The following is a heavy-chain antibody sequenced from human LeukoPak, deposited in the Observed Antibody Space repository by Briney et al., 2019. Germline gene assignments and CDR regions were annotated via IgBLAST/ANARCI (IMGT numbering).Heavy chain of an antibody. CDR1: GASVSTNNW. CDR3: ARGYCTGGNCYSFGY. D-gene: IGHD2-8*02. V-gene: IGHV4-4*02. Sequence: SETLSLTCAVSGASVSTNNWWKWVRQAPGKGLEWIGEVYHSGLTNYSPSLKSRVSMSIDKSKNIFSLNLTSVTAADTAVYYCARGYCTGGNCYSFGYWGQGTLVIVSS. CDR2: VYHSGLT. J-gene: IGHJ4*02.